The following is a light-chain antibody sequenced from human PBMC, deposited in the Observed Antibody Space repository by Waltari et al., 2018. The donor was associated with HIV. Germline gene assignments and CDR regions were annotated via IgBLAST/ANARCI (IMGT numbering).Light chain of an antibody. CDR1: PRVISN. Sequence: EIAMTQSPDTLSVSAGARATLSCRASPRVISNLAWYQQNPGHVPRLLIYGASTRATGIPARVSGSGSGTEFTLTISSLQSEDCAVDNCQQYNNWPLTFGGGTKVEIK. CDR2: GAS. V-gene: IGKV3-15*01. J-gene: IGKJ4*01. CDR3: QQYNNWPLT.